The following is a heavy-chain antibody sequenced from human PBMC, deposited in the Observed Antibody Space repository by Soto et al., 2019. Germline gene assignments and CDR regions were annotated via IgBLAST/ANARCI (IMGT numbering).Heavy chain of an antibody. V-gene: IGHV1-18*01. J-gene: IGHJ4*02. CDR1: GYTFTSYG. CDR3: ARDLYMVRGVIIANGFDY. CDR2: ISAYNGNT. Sequence: ASVKVSCRSSGYTFTSYGINWVRQAPGQGLEWMGWISAYNGNTNYAQKLQGRVTMTTDTSTSTAYMELRSLRSDDTAVYYCARDLYMVRGVIIANGFDYWGQGTLVTVSS. D-gene: IGHD3-10*01.